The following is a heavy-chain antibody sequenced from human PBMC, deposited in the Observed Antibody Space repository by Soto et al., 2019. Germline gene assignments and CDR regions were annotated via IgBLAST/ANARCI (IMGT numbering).Heavy chain of an antibody. D-gene: IGHD2-15*01. CDR1: GGSISSSSYY. CDR3: ARLPAQGVGYCSGGSCYGGP. Sequence: SETLSLTCTVSGGSISSSSYYWGWIRQPPGKGLEWIGSIYYSGSTYYNPSLKSRVTISVDTSKNQFSLKLSSVTAADTAVYYCARLPAQGVGYCSGGSCYGGPWGQGTLVTVSS. V-gene: IGHV4-39*01. CDR2: IYYSGST. J-gene: IGHJ5*02.